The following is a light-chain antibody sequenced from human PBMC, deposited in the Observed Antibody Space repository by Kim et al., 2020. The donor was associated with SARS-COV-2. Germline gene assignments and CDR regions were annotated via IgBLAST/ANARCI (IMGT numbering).Light chain of an antibody. CDR3: AAWDSSLSAWV. Sequence: ATLTCHGNCDNVGHLRAAWLQQPQGHPPKVLSYRNNNRPSGISERISASRSGDTASQTITGLQPEDEAVYYCAAWDSSLSAWVFGGGTQLTVL. J-gene: IGLJ3*02. CDR2: RNN. V-gene: IGLV10-54*01. CDR1: CDNVGHLR.